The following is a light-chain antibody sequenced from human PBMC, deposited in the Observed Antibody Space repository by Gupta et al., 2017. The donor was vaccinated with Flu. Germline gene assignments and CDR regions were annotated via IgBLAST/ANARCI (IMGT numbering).Light chain of an antibody. CDR1: ESISNY. J-gene: IGKJ4*01. CDR2: DAS. CDR3: QQRSNWPPLT. Sequence: EIELTQSPATLSVSPGERVTITCRASESISNYLDWYQQKPGQAPTLLIYDASNRPTGIPVRFSGSGSGTDFTLTISSLHPEDFAVYYCQQRSNWPPLTFGGGTKVEI. V-gene: IGKV3-11*01.